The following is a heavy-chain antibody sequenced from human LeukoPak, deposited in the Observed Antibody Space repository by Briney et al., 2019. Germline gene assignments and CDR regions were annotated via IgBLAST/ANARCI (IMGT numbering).Heavy chain of an antibody. CDR1: GYTFTSYD. CDR2: MNPNSGNT. J-gene: IGHJ5*02. CDR3: ARGLEYYYDSSGLETTTNWFDP. D-gene: IGHD3-22*01. Sequence: ASVKVSCKASGYTFTSYDINWVRQATGQGLEWMGWMNPNSGNTGYAQKFQGRVTMTRNTSISTAYMELSSLRSEDTAVYYCARGLEYYYDSSGLETTTNWFDPWGQGTLVTASS. V-gene: IGHV1-8*01.